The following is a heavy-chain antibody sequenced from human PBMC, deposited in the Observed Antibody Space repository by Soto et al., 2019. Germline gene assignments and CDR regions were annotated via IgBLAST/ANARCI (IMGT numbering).Heavy chain of an antibody. CDR3: ARVLVPGYHFDW. CDR1: GFTFSDHY. V-gene: IGHV3-72*01. CDR2: TRNKASGYTT. Sequence: GGSLRLSCAVSGFTFSDHYMDWVRQAPGKGLEWVGRTRNKASGYTTENAAAVKGRFTISRDDSKNSLFLQMNSLKTEDTAVYYCARVLVPGYHFDWWGQGTLVTVSS. J-gene: IGHJ4*02. D-gene: IGHD3-16*02.